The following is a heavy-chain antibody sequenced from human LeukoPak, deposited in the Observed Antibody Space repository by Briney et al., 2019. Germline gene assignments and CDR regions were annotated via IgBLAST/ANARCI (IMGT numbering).Heavy chain of an antibody. CDR1: GFTFSNAW. CDR3: TTGVILWFGEQPKSFDP. D-gene: IGHD3-10*01. Sequence: GGSLRLSCAASGFTFSNAWMSWVRQAPGKGLEWVGRIKSKTDGGTTDYAAPVKGRFTISRDDSKNTLYLKMNSLKTEDTAVYYCTTGVILWFGEQPKSFDPWGQGTLVTVSS. V-gene: IGHV3-15*01. CDR2: IKSKTDGGTT. J-gene: IGHJ5*02.